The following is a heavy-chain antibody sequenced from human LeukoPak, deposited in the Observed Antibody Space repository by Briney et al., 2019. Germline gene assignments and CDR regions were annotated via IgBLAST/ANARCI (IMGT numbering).Heavy chain of an antibody. CDR2: ISNTGGST. V-gene: IGHV3-23*01. CDR3: AKNLYCGGGSCYPSALGMDV. Sequence: GGSLRLSCAASGFSFNTYAMSWVRQAPGKGLEWVSAISNTGGSTYYADSVKGRFTISRDKSKNTLSLQMNSLRAEDTAVYYCAKNLYCGGGSCYPSALGMDVWGQGTTVTVSS. D-gene: IGHD2-15*01. J-gene: IGHJ6*02. CDR1: GFSFNTYA.